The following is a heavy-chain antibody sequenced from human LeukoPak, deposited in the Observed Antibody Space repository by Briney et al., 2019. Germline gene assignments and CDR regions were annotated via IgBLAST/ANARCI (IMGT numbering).Heavy chain of an antibody. D-gene: IGHD1-1*01. V-gene: IGHV3-53*01. Sequence: PGGSLRLSCAASGSTAIDTYMSWVRQAPGQGLEWVSVIYSGGRAFYADSVEGRFTISRDDSKNMVYLQMNSLRAEDTAIYYCARLPGGRQLNWGQGTLVTVSS. CDR3: ARLPGGRQLN. CDR2: IYSGGRA. J-gene: IGHJ4*02. CDR1: GSTAIDTY.